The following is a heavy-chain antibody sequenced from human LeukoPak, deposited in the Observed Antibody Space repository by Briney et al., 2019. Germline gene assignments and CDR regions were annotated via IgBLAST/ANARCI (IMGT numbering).Heavy chain of an antibody. V-gene: IGHV3-23*01. CDR1: GFPFSSYA. J-gene: IGHJ4*02. Sequence: GSLRLSCVASGFPFSSYAMSWVRQAPGKGLEWVSGISGSGGSTYYADSVKGRFTISRDNSKNTLFLQMNSLRAEDTAVYYCAKETYSSGWYPYFDYWGQGTLVTVSS. CDR3: AKETYSSGWYPYFDY. D-gene: IGHD6-19*01. CDR2: ISGSGGST.